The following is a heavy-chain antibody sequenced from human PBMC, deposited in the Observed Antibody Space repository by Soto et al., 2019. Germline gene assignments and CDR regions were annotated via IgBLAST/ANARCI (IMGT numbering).Heavy chain of an antibody. Sequence: SVKVSFRAACYSVTGYGISWLRQGPGQGLEWMGWISAYDGNTNYAQNLQGRVTMTTDTSTSTAYMELRSLRSDDTAVYYCARGARALAPGGFEPWGQGTLVSVS. V-gene: IGHV1-18*01. CDR1: CYSVTGYG. CDR2: ISAYDGNT. D-gene: IGHD1-1*01. CDR3: ARGARALAPGGFEP. J-gene: IGHJ5*02.